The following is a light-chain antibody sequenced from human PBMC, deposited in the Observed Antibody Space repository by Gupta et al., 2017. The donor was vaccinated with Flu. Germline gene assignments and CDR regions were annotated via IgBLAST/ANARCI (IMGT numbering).Light chain of an antibody. CDR2: SNN. CDR1: SSNIGSNT. CDR3: ATWDDSLNGWV. J-gene: IGLJ3*02. V-gene: IGLV1-44*01. Sequence: QSVLTQPPSASGTPGQRVTISCSGSSSNIGSNTVNWYQQLPGPAPKLLIYSNNQRPSGVPDRFSGSKSGTSASLAISGLQSEDEADYYCATWDDSLNGWVFGGRTKLTVL.